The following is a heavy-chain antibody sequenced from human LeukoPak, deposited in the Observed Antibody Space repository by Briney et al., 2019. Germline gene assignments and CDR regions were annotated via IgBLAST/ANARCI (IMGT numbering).Heavy chain of an antibody. CDR1: GGSMSSGDYY. CDR2: IFYSGNT. J-gene: IGHJ5*02. V-gene: IGHV4-31*03. Sequence: SETLSLTCSVSGGSMSSGDYYWSWIRQHAGKGLEWIGYIFYSGNTFYNPSLKSRVTKSVDTSKNQFSLRLSSVTAADTAVYYCTRDRHYCSSTTCYPGFDPWGQGTLVTVSS. D-gene: IGHD2-2*01. CDR3: TRDRHYCSSTTCYPGFDP.